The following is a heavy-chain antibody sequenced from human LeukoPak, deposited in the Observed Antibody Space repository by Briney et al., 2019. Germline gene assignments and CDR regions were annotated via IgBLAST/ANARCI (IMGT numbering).Heavy chain of an antibody. J-gene: IGHJ6*02. V-gene: IGHV4-4*02. CDR2: IYHSGST. Sequence: PSGTLSLTCAVSGGSISNENWWGWVRRPPGKGLEWIGEIYHSGSTNYIPSLKSRVTISVDKSENQFSLKLTSVTAADTAVYYCAGSPIGYGMDVWGQGTTVTVSS. CDR1: GGSISNENW. CDR3: AGSPIGYGMDV.